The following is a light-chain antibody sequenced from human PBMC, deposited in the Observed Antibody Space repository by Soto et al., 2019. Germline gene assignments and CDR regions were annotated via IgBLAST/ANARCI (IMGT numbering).Light chain of an antibody. V-gene: IGKV3-15*01. Sequence: EIVMTQSPATLSVSPGERATLSCRASQSVSSNLAWYQQNPGQAPRLLIYGASTRATGIPARFSGSGSGTEFTLTLSSLQSEDFALYYCQQYRTFGQGTKVEI. J-gene: IGKJ1*01. CDR1: QSVSSN. CDR2: GAS. CDR3: QQYRT.